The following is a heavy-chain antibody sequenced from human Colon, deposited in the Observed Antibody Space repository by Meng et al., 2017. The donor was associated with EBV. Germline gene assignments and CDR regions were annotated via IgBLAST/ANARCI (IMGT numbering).Heavy chain of an antibody. Sequence: QLQLRESGLGLVKPSETLSLTCTVSGGPISRTGTCGGWIRQPPGKGLEWIGSQCHADDTYYNPSLMGRVTISVDTSKNQVSLKLTSVTAADTSIYYCARHTFSGNPGGIDSWGQGILVTASS. J-gene: IGHJ4*02. CDR2: QCHADDT. D-gene: IGHD4-23*01. CDR3: ARHTFSGNPGGIDS. CDR1: GGPISRTGTC. V-gene: IGHV4-39*01.